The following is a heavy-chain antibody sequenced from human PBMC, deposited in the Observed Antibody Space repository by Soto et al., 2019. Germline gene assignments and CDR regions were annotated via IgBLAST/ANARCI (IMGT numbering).Heavy chain of an antibody. J-gene: IGHJ4*02. CDR3: ARRGVVTRHFDS. V-gene: IGHV4-31*03. Sequence: QVHLQESGPGLVKPSQTLSLTCNVSGGAISSGGYHWSWIRQYPGKGLEWIGHTFHSGSTNYNPSLQSRLTISVDTSKNQFSLHLISVTAADTAVYFCARRGVVTRHFDSWGQGTLVTVSS. D-gene: IGHD3-3*01. CDR2: TFHSGST. CDR1: GGAISSGGYH.